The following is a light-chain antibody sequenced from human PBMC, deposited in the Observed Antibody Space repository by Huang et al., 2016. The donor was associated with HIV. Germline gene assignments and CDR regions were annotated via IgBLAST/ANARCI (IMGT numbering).Light chain of an antibody. J-gene: IGKJ2*01. V-gene: IGKV3-15*01. CDR1: QSVATN. Sequence: EIIMTQSPATLSLSPGEGASLSCRANQSVATNLAWYLHRPGQSPRILIFGASTRASGLPGRFSGSGSGTQFTLTVSGLQSEDFAVYYCQQYHNWPYTFGQGTKLEF. CDR2: GAS. CDR3: QQYHNWPYT.